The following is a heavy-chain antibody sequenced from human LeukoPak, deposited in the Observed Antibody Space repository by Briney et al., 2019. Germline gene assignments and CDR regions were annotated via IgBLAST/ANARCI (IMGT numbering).Heavy chain of an antibody. J-gene: IGHJ3*02. Sequence: SETLSLTCTVSGYSISNGHYWGWIRQPPGKGLEWIGSISHTGSSYYNPSLKSRVTISVDTSKNQVSLRLRSVTAADTAVYYCARGLRNRSSGTRFDVFDIWGQGTMVTVSS. CDR1: GYSISNGHY. D-gene: IGHD6-6*01. CDR3: ARGLRNRSSGTRFDVFDI. V-gene: IGHV4-38-2*02. CDR2: ISHTGSS.